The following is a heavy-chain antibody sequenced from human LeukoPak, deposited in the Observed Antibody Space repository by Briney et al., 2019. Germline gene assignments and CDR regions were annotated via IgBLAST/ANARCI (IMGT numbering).Heavy chain of an antibody. CDR3: AKEVGSGIDY. CDR2: ISYDGSNK. J-gene: IGHJ4*02. V-gene: IGHV3-30*18. CDR1: GFTFSSYG. Sequence: PGGPLRLSCAASGFTFSSYGMHWVRQAPGKGLEWVAVISYDGSNKYYADSVEGRFTISRDNSKNTLYLQMNSLGAEDTAVYYCAKEVGSGIDYWGQGTLVTVSS. D-gene: IGHD6-19*01.